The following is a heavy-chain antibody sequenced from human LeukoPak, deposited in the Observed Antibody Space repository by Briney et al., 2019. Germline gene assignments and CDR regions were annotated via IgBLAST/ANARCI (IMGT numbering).Heavy chain of an antibody. CDR1: GYAFTNYG. Sequence: ASVKVSCKASGYAFTNYGINWVRQAPGQGLEWMGWISTDSGNTDYAQTFQGRVTVTTDTSTNAVYMELKSLRSDDTAVYYCARDLGSSSSPDYFDSWGQGTLVTVSS. CDR3: ARDLGSSSSPDYFDS. J-gene: IGHJ4*02. D-gene: IGHD6-6*01. CDR2: ISTDSGNT. V-gene: IGHV1-18*01.